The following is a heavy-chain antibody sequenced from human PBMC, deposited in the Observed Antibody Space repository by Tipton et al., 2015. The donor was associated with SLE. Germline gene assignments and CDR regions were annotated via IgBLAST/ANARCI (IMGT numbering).Heavy chain of an antibody. Sequence: QLVQSGAEVKMPGASVNVSCKASGYPFTSYYMHWLRQAPGQGLEWLGIINPTGDSPSYAQKFQGRVTMTRDTSTSTLYMELSSLRFDDTALYYCARGQLWSRNLFDSWGQGTLVIVSS. D-gene: IGHD5-18*01. CDR2: INPTGDSP. CDR3: ARGQLWSRNLFDS. V-gene: IGHV1-46*01. CDR1: GYPFTSYY. J-gene: IGHJ4*02.